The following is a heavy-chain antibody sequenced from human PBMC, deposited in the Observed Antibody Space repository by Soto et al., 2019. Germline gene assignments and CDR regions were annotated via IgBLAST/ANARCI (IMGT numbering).Heavy chain of an antibody. V-gene: IGHV4-34*01. CDR1: GGSFSGYY. CDR2: INHSGST. D-gene: IGHD3-22*01. Sequence: SETLSLTCAVYGGSFSGYYWSWIRQPPGKGLEWIGEINHSGSTNYNPSLKSRVTISVDTSKNQFSLKLSSVTAADTAVYYCARGYSSGYPIDYWGQGTLVTVSS. CDR3: ARGYSSGYPIDY. J-gene: IGHJ4*02.